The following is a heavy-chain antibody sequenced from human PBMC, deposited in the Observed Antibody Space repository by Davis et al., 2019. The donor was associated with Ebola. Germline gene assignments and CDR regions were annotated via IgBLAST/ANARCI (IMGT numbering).Heavy chain of an antibody. Sequence: ASVPVPCKASRYTFTGYDMHCVLQAPGQGLEGMGWINPNSGGTNYAQKSQGRVTMTRDTSISTAYMELSRLRSDDTAVYYCATGSIPPYNWFDPWGQGTLVTVSS. J-gene: IGHJ5*02. V-gene: IGHV1-2*02. CDR3: ATGSIPPYNWFDP. CDR2: INPNSGGT. D-gene: IGHD2-2*01. CDR1: RYTFTGYD.